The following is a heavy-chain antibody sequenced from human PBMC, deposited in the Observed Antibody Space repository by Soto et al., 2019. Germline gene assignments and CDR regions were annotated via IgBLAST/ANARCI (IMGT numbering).Heavy chain of an antibody. V-gene: IGHV3-23*01. J-gene: IGHJ4*03. D-gene: IGHD1-7*01. CDR2: ISPTGGTT. CDR3: AKLAPELSTSPRYFDP. CDR1: GFIFRIYD. Sequence: PGGSLRLSCATSGFIFRIYDMSWVRQAPGKGLEWVSGISPTGGTTYYADSVKGRFTISRDNSGHTLFLTLKSLRVDDTAIYYCAKLAPELSTSPRYFDPWGQGALVTVSS.